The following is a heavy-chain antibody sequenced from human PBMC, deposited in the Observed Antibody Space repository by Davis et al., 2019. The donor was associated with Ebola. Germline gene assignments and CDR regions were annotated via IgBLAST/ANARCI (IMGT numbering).Heavy chain of an antibody. J-gene: IGHJ5*02. Sequence: ASVQVSCKASGYTFTSYYMHWVRQAPGQGLEWMGIINPSGGSTNYAQKFQGRVTITADESTSTAYMELSSLRSEDTAVYYCATDRVEMTTIVGGNWFDPWGQGTLVTVSS. CDR2: INPSGGST. CDR1: GYTFTSYY. D-gene: IGHD5-24*01. V-gene: IGHV1-46*01. CDR3: ATDRVEMTTIVGGNWFDP.